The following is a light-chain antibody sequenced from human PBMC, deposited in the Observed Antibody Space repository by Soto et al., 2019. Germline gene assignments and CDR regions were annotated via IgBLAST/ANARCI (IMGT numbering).Light chain of an antibody. CDR1: QSVRSTY. CDR3: QQYDNSPMYT. Sequence: VLTQSPGTLSLSPGERATLSCRAGQSVRSTYLAWYQQKPGQAPRLLIYGGSNRATGIPDRFSGSGSGTDFTITISRLEPEDAAVYYCQQYDNSPMYTFGQGTKLEIK. CDR2: GGS. J-gene: IGKJ2*01. V-gene: IGKV3-20*01.